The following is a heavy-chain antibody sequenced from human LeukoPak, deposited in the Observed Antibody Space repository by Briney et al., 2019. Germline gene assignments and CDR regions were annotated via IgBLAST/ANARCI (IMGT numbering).Heavy chain of an antibody. J-gene: IGHJ6*03. CDR3: TRVVVAAAPVYYYYYIDV. Sequence: SESLSLTRLVSGGSLSSSSYYWGWLRQPPGRGLEWIGCIIYSGSTYYNPSIKSRVTIAVDTSKNQCDLKLSSVTAADTSVYYETRVVVAAAPVYYYYYIDVWGKGTTVTVSS. D-gene: IGHD2-15*01. V-gene: IGHV4-39*06. CDR2: IIYSGST. CDR1: GGSLSSSSYY.